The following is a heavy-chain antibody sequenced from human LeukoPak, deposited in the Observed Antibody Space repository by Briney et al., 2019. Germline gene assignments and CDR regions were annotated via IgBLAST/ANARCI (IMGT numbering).Heavy chain of an antibody. CDR3: ARQARDAFDI. CDR2: IYYSGST. V-gene: IGHV4-59*08. Sequence: SETLSLTCTVSGGSISSYYWSWIRQPPGKGLEWIGYIYYSGSTNYNPSLKSRVTISVDTSKNQFSLKLSSVTAADTAVYYCARQARDAFDIWGQGTMVTVSS. J-gene: IGHJ3*02. CDR1: GGSISSYY.